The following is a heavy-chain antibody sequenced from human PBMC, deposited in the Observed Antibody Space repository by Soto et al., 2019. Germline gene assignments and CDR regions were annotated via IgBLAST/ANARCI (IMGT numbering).Heavy chain of an antibody. CDR2: ISAYNGNT. J-gene: IGHJ5*02. V-gene: IGHV1-18*04. Sequence: ASVKVPCKASGYTFTSYGISWVRQAPGQGLEWMGWISAYNGNTNYAQRLQGRVTMTTDTSTSTAYMELRSLRSDDTAVYYCARVQAVAASYWFDPWGQGTLVTVSS. D-gene: IGHD6-19*01. CDR3: ARVQAVAASYWFDP. CDR1: GYTFTSYG.